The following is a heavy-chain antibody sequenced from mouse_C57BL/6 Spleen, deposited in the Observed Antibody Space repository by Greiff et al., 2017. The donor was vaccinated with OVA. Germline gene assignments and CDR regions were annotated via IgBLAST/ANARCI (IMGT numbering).Heavy chain of an antibody. J-gene: IGHJ4*01. CDR1: GYSITSGYY. D-gene: IGHD2-2*01. CDR3: ARGGGYDRIYAMDY. Sequence: ESGPGLVKPSQSLSLTCSVTGYSITSGYYWNWIRQFPGNKLEWMGYISYDGSNNYNPSLKNRISITRDTSKNQFFLKLNSVTTEDTATYYWARGGGYDRIYAMDYWGQGTSVTVSS. CDR2: ISYDGSN. V-gene: IGHV3-6*01.